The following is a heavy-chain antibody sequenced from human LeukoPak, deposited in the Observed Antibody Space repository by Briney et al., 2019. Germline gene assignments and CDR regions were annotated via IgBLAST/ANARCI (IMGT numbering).Heavy chain of an antibody. D-gene: IGHD3-22*01. V-gene: IGHV3-53*01. CDR2: IYSDNT. J-gene: IGHJ5*02. CDR1: GFTVSSNS. Sequence: PGGSLRLSCTVSGFTVSSNSMSWVRQAPGKGLEWVSFIYSDNTHYSDSVKGRFTISRDNSKNTLYLQMNSLRAEDTAVYYCAKDLQPSMIVPEGGFDPWGQGTLVTVSS. CDR3: AKDLQPSMIVPEGGFDP.